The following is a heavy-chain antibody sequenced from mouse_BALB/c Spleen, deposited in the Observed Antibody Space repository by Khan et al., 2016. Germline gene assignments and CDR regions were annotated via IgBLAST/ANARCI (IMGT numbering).Heavy chain of an antibody. Sequence: VQLQQPGAELVKPGASVKLSCTASGFNIKDTYMHWVKQRPEQGLEWIGRIDPANGNTKYDPKFQGKATITADTSSNTAYLQLSSLTSEDAAFYYCARNWCFDVWGAGTTVTISS. CDR2: IDPANGNT. V-gene: IGHV14-3*02. J-gene: IGHJ1*01. CDR1: GFNIKDTY. CDR3: ARNWCFDV.